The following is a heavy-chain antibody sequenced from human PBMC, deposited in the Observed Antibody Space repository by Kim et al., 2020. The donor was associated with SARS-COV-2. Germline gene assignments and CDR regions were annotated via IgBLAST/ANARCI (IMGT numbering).Heavy chain of an antibody. CDR1: GDSVSSGSYY. D-gene: IGHD2-2*01. CDR2: ISYSGST. J-gene: IGHJ5*02. Sequence: SETLSLTCTVSGDSVSSGSYYWSWIRLPPGKGLEWIGYISYSGSTIYNPSLKSRVTISVDTSKNQFSLKLSSVTAAATAGYYCARELYLSSTICSPTKNWFDPWGQGVQVTASS. V-gene: IGHV4-61*01. CDR3: ARELYLSSTICSPTKNWFDP.